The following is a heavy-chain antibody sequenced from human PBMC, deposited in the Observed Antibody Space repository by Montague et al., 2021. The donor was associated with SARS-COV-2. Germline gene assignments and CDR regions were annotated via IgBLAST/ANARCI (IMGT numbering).Heavy chain of an antibody. CDR3: VRDHPHGDPRGAYDI. CDR1: GGSITGYY. Sequence: LSLTCTVSGGSITGYYWSWLRRSPGKGLEWIAYIYDGGAVNYNPSLGSRVTISTDTSKNQLSLKVNSVTAADTAVYYCVRDHPHGDPRGAYDIWGQGTVVTVSS. J-gene: IGHJ3*02. CDR2: IYDGGAV. D-gene: IGHD4-17*01. V-gene: IGHV4-59*01.